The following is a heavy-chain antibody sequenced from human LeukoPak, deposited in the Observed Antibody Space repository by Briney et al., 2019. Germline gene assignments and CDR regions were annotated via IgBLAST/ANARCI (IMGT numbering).Heavy chain of an antibody. CDR1: GFTSTSYG. Sequence: PGRSLRLSCAASGFTSTSYGMHWVRQAPGKGLEWVAVIWSDGSKTYYVDPVKGRFTISRDYSKNTLYLQMSSLRVKDTAVYYCARAGASNEFDYWGQGTLVTVSS. CDR3: ARAGASNEFDY. V-gene: IGHV3-33*01. CDR2: IWSDGSKT. J-gene: IGHJ4*02. D-gene: IGHD2-8*01.